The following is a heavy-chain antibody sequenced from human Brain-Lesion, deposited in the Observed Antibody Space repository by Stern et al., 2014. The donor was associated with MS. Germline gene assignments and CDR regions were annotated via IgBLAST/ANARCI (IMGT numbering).Heavy chain of an antibody. CDR2: VNNDGRRT. D-gene: IGHD3-10*01. CDR1: GFPFSHYW. J-gene: IGHJ5*01. CDR3: ARGERWFDS. V-gene: IGHV3-74*02. Sequence: MKLVESGGGLVQPGGSLRLSCAASGFPFSHYWMHWVRQAPGKGLVWVSRVNNDGRRTSYADSVKGRFTMSRDNAKNTLYLQMNSLRVEDTAIYYCARGERWFDSWGQGTLVTVSS.